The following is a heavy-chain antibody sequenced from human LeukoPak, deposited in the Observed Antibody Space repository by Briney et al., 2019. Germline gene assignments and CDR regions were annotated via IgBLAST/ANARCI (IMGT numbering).Heavy chain of an antibody. CDR2: IIPILGIA. CDR1: GGTFSSYA. D-gene: IGHD3-10*01. CDR3: ARGGELRYYFDY. V-gene: IGHV1-69*04. Sequence: ASVKVSCKASGGTFSSYAISWVRQAPGQGLEWMGRIIPILGIANYAQKFQGRVAITADKSTSTAYMELSSLRSEDTAVYYCARGGELRYYFDYWGQGSLVTVSS. J-gene: IGHJ4*02.